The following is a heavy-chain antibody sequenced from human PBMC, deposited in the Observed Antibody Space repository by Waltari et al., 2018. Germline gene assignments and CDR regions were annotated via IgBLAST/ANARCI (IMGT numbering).Heavy chain of an antibody. V-gene: IGHV4-34*01. CDR3: ARKGDYYGSGVPCDH. D-gene: IGHD3-10*01. J-gene: IGHJ4*02. Sequence: QVQLQQWGAGLLKPSETLSLTCAVHGGSFSGYFWTWIRQPPGKGLEWIGEINYRGSTNSNSPLKSRVAISIDTSKNQFSLRLTSVTAADTSVYYCARKGDYYGSGVPCDHWGQGTLVTVSS. CDR1: GGSFSGYF. CDR2: INYRGST.